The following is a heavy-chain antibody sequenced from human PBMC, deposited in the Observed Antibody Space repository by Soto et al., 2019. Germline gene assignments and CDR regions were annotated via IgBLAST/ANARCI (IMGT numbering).Heavy chain of an antibody. CDR3: AREYSSSSYFDY. Sequence: GGSPRLSCAASGFTFSSYAMNWVRQAPGKGLEWVAVISYDGSNKYYADSVKGLFTISRDNYKNTLYLQMNSLRAEDTAVYYGAREYSSSSYFDYWGQGTLVTVSS. D-gene: IGHD6-6*01. V-gene: IGHV3-30*04. J-gene: IGHJ4*02. CDR1: GFTFSSYA. CDR2: ISYDGSNK.